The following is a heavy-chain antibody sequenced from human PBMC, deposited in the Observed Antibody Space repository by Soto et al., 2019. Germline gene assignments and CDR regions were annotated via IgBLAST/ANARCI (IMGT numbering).Heavy chain of an antibody. Sequence: QVQLQESGPGLVKPSETLSLTCTVSGGSISGGIYYWSWVRQSPGKGLEWIGYIFHSGSTFYNPSRGSRATISVDTSKNQVSLRRSSVTAADTAVYYCAREIIPLTTDWYFDLWGRGTLVTVSS. CDR2: IFHSGST. CDR1: GGSISGGIYY. D-gene: IGHD4-17*01. CDR3: AREIIPLTTDWYFDL. J-gene: IGHJ2*01. V-gene: IGHV4-30-4*01.